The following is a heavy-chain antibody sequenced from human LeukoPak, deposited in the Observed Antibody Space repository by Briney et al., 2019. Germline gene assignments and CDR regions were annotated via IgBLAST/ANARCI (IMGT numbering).Heavy chain of an antibody. CDR2: IWYDASNK. J-gene: IGHJ5*02. D-gene: IGHD6-13*01. CDR3: VRGVGVSRFNYFDP. V-gene: IGHV3-33*08. CDR1: RFTFNNAW. Sequence: PGGSLRLSCAASRFTFNNAWMSWVRQAPGKGLEWVAVIWYDASNKYYADSVKGRFTISRDNSKNTLFLQMNSLRDDDTAVYYCVRGVGVSRFNYFDPWGQGTLVIVSS.